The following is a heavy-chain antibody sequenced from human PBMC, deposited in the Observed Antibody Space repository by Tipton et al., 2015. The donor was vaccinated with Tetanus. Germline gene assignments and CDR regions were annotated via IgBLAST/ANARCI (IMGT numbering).Heavy chain of an antibody. J-gene: IGHJ1*01. CDR3: ARGPLRFFDH. Sequence: TLSLTCVVYGGSFNGYYWNWIRQSPGKGLEWIGEIHQTGTTNYNPSLKSRVSISLGMAKNQFSLRLTSVTAADTAMYYCARGPLRFFDHWGQGTLVTVSS. CDR1: GGSFNGYY. CDR2: IHQTGTT. V-gene: IGHV4-34*01.